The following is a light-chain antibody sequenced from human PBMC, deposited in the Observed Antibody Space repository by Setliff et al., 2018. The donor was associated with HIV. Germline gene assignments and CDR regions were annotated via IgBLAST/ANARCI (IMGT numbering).Light chain of an antibody. J-gene: IGLJ1*01. CDR2: DVS. CDR1: SSDVGGYNY. Sequence: QSALAQPPSASGSPGQSATISCTGTSSDVGGYNYVSWYQQHPGKAPKLMIYDVSKRPSGVPDRFSGSKSGNTASLTISGLQAEDEADYYCCSYAGSYTFVFGSGTKVTVL. V-gene: IGLV2-11*01. CDR3: CSYAGSYTFV.